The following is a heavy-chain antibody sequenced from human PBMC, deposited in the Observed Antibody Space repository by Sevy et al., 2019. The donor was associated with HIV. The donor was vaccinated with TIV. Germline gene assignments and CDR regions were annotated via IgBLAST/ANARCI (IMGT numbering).Heavy chain of an antibody. CDR2: ISGSGGST. D-gene: IGHD3-10*01. V-gene: IGHV3-23*01. CDR1: GFSGFTFSSFV. J-gene: IGHJ1*01. CDR3: AKVDPGGFQH. Sequence: GGSLRLSCAVSGFSGFTFSSFVISWVRQAPGKGLEWVSAISGSGGSTYYADSVKGRFTISRDNSKNTLDLEMNSLRAEDTAVYYCAKVDPGGFQHWGQGTLVTVSS.